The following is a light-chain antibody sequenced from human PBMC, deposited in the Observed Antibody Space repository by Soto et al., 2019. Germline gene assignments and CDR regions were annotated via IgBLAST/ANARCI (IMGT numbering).Light chain of an antibody. V-gene: IGKV1-5*01. J-gene: IGKJ1*01. CDR3: QQYNSYPWT. CDR1: QSISSW. Sequence: DIQMTQSPSTLSASVGDRVTITCRASQSISSWLAWYQQKPGKAPKLLIYDASSLESGVPSGFSGSGSGTEFTFTISSLQPDDFASYYCQQYNSYPWTFGQGTKV. CDR2: DAS.